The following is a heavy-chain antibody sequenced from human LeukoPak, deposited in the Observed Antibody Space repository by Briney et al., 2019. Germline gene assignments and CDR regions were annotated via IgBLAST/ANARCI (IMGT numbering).Heavy chain of an antibody. V-gene: IGHV3-48*01. J-gene: IGHJ5*02. CDR3: ARDAGNSGYGCDL. CDR1: GFIFSQYS. D-gene: IGHD5-12*01. CDR2: IRSTGDT. Sequence: GSLRLSCAASGFIFSQYSINWVRQAPGKGLEWVSHIRSTGDTFYADSVEGRFTISRDNARNSLYLQMNSLRAEDTAMYYCARDAGNSGYGCDLWGQGTLVTVSS.